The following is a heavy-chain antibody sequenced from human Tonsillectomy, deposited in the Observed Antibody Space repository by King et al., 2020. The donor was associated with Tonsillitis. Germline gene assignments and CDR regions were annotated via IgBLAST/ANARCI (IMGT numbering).Heavy chain of an antibody. CDR3: ARDPDYYYDSSGYYSDDAFDI. CDR2: IYTSGST. J-gene: IGHJ3*02. V-gene: IGHV4-61*02. Sequence: QLQESGPGLVKPSQTLSLTCTVSGGSISSGSYYWSWIRQPAGKGLEWIGRIYTSGSTNYNPSLKSRVTISVDTSKNQFSLKLSSVTAADTALYYCARDPDYYYDSSGYYSDDAFDIWGQGTMVTVSS. CDR1: GGSISSGSYY. D-gene: IGHD3-22*01.